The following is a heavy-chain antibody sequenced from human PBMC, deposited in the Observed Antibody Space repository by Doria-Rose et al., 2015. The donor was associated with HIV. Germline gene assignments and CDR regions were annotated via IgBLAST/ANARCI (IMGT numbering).Heavy chain of an antibody. V-gene: IGHV2-26*01. J-gene: IGHJ4*02. D-gene: IGHD6-13*01. CDR1: GVSLSSPGMG. CDR2: IFSDDER. CDR3: ARIKSSRWYHKYYVDF. Sequence: QESGPVLVKPTETLTRTCTVSGVSLSSPGMGVSWIRQPPGKALEWLANIFSDDERSYKTSLKSRLTISRGTSKSQVVLTMADMDPVDTATYYCARIKSSRWYHKYYVDFWGQGTLVIVSA.